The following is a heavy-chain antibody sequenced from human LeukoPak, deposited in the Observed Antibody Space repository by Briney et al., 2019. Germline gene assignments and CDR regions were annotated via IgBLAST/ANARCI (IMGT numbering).Heavy chain of an antibody. J-gene: IGHJ4*02. CDR2: ISPYKGNT. CDR1: GYTFTNYG. Sequence: ASVHVSCKASGYTFTNYGITWVRPAPGQGLEGMGWISPYKGNTKYAQHLQGRGTMTTDTSKSTAYTEVRSLRSDDTAVYYCATEGGWGPTDYGDNVYWGQGTLVTVSS. D-gene: IGHD4-17*01. V-gene: IGHV1-18*01. CDR3: ATEGGWGPTDYGDNVY.